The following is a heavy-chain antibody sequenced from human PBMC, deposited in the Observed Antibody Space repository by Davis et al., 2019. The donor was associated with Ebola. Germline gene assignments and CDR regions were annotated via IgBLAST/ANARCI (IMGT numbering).Heavy chain of an antibody. D-gene: IGHD2-21*01. V-gene: IGHV1-2*02. Sequence: ASVKVSCKASGYTFTGYYMHWVRQAPGQGLEWMGWINPNSGGTNYAQKFQGRVTMTRDTSLSTAYMELSRLRSDDTAVYYCAGETYCGGDCYKGIDPWGQGTLVTVSS. CDR3: AGETYCGGDCYKGIDP. J-gene: IGHJ5*02. CDR1: GYTFTGYY. CDR2: INPNSGGT.